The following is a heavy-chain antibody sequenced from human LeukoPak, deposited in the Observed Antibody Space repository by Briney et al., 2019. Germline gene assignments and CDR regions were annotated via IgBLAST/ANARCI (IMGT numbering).Heavy chain of an antibody. D-gene: IGHD2-15*01. CDR2: TSSSSSTI. Sequence: GGSLRLSCAASGFTFSSYSMNWVRQAPGKGLEWVSYTSSSSSTIYYADSVKGRFTISRDNAKNSLYLQMNSLRDEDTAVYYCARDPYCSGGSCYSNYYYGMDVWGQGTTVTVSS. V-gene: IGHV3-48*02. CDR3: ARDPYCSGGSCYSNYYYGMDV. J-gene: IGHJ6*02. CDR1: GFTFSSYS.